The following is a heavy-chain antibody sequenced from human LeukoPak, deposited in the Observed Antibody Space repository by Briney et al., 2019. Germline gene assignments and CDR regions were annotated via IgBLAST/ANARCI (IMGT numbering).Heavy chain of an antibody. CDR1: GGSISSYY. D-gene: IGHD3-10*01. Sequence: PSETLSLTCTVSGGSISSYYWSWIRQPPGKGLEWIGYIYYSGSTNYNPSLKSRVTISVDTSKNQFSLKLSSVTAADTAVYYCARQGWFGGHDAFDIWGQGTMVTVSS. CDR3: ARQGWFGGHDAFDI. J-gene: IGHJ3*02. CDR2: IYYSGST. V-gene: IGHV4-59*08.